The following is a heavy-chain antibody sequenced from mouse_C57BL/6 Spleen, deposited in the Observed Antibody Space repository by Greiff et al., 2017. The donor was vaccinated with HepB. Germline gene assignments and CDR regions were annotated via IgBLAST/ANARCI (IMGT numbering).Heavy chain of an antibody. J-gene: IGHJ2*01. V-gene: IGHV1-81*01. CDR2: IYPRSGNT. Sequence: QVQLKESGAELARPGASVKLSCKASGYTFTSYGISWVKQRTGQGLEWIGEIYPRSGNTYYNEKFKGKATLTADKSSSTAYMELRSLTSEDSAVYFCARRPTTVVDYFDHWGQGTTLTVSS. CDR3: ARRPTTVVDYFDH. D-gene: IGHD1-1*01. CDR1: GYTFTSYG.